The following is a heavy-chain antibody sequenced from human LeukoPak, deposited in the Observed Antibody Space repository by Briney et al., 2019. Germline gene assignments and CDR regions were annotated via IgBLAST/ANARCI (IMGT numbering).Heavy chain of an antibody. CDR2: IYYSVST. CDR3: ARSPNIRNWFDP. J-gene: IGHJ5*02. V-gene: IGHV4-59*07. CDR1: GGPMSSYY. D-gene: IGHD4/OR15-4a*01. Sequence: SHTLSLTHTVSGGPMSSYYWRWIRQPPGKGLVWIRDIYYSVSTIYNPSLKSRVTISVHTSKKQFSLKLSSVTAADTAVYYCARSPNIRNWFDPWGQGTLVTVSS.